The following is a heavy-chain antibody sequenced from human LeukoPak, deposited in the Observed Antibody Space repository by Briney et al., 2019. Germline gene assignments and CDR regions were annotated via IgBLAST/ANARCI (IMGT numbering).Heavy chain of an antibody. V-gene: IGHV4-34*01. CDR2: INRSGST. D-gene: IGHD3-9*01. Sequence: PSETLSLTCAVYGGSFSGYYWSWIRQPPGKGLEWIGEINRSGSTNYNPSLKSRVTISVDTSKNQFSLKLSSVTAADTAVYYCARRPQYYDILTGYPATDYYYYMDVWGKGTTVTISS. CDR1: GGSFSGYY. J-gene: IGHJ6*03. CDR3: ARRPQYYDILTGYPATDYYYYMDV.